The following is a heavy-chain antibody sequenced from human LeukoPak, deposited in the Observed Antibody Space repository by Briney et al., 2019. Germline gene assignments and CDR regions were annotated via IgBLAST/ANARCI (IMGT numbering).Heavy chain of an antibody. CDR1: GFTFSSYD. Sequence: GGSLRLSCAASGFTFSSYDMHWVRQAPGKGLEWVAVISYDGTNKYYADSVKCRFTISRDNSKSTLYLHMNSLRGEYTAVYDYAKENDFVYWGQGTLVTVSS. CDR2: ISYDGTNK. J-gene: IGHJ4*02. CDR3: AKENDFVY. D-gene: IGHD3-3*01. V-gene: IGHV3-30*18.